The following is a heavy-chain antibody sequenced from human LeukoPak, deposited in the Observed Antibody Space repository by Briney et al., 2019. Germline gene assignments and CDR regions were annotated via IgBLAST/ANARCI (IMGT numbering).Heavy chain of an antibody. CDR1: GFTFSSYW. J-gene: IGHJ4*02. D-gene: IGHD5-12*01. CDR3: ARDHYSAYGY. Sequence: GGSLRLSCAASGFTFSSYWIHWVRQVPGKGLVWVSRIHGDGRTTTYADSVKGRFTISRDNAKNTLYLQMNSLRAEDTAVYYCARDHYSAYGYWGQGTLVTVSS. CDR2: IHGDGRTT. V-gene: IGHV3-74*01.